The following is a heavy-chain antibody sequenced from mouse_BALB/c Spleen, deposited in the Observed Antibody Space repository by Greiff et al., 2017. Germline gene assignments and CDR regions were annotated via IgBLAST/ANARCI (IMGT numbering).Heavy chain of an antibody. Sequence: EVQLVESGAELVKPGASVKLSCTASGFNIKDTYMHWVKQRPEQGLEWIGRIDPANGNTKYDPKFQGKATITADTSSNTAYLQLSSLTSEDTAVYYCARRYSKGYFDVWGAGTTVTVSS. CDR3: ARRYSKGYFDV. V-gene: IGHV14-3*02. J-gene: IGHJ1*01. D-gene: IGHD2-14*01. CDR1: GFNIKDTY. CDR2: IDPANGNT.